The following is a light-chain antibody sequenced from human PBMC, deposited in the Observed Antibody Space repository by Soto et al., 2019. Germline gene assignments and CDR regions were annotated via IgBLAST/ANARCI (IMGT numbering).Light chain of an antibody. CDR2: DAS. CDR1: HGVTRR. V-gene: IGKV3-15*01. CDR3: QHYTNWPLT. J-gene: IGKJ4*01. Sequence: EIVMTQSPVTLSLSPGDTATLSCRASHGVTRRLAWYQVKHGQAPRLLIYDASTRATGLPARFSGTGSGTEFTLPISSLQSGDFAVYYCQHYTNWPLTIGGGTKVEI.